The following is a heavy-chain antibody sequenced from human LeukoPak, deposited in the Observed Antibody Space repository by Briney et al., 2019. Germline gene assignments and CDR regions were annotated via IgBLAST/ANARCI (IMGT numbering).Heavy chain of an antibody. Sequence: RSGGSLRLSCAASGFTFSSYDMHWVRHATGKGLEWVSAIGTAGDTYYPGSVKGRFTISRENAKNSLYLQMNSLRAGDTAVYYCARADSSVGAFDIWGQGTMVTVSS. CDR3: ARADSSVGAFDI. J-gene: IGHJ3*02. V-gene: IGHV3-13*01. CDR2: IGTAGDT. CDR1: GFTFSSYD. D-gene: IGHD3-22*01.